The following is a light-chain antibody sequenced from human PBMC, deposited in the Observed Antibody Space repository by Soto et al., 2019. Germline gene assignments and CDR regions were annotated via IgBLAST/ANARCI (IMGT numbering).Light chain of an antibody. CDR2: GAS. CDR3: QQYGSSTPLT. CDR1: QSVSSSY. V-gene: IGKV3-20*01. J-gene: IGKJ4*01. Sequence: EIVLTQSPGTLSLSPGERATVSCRASQSVSSSYLAWYQQRPAQAPRLLIYGASNRATGIPDRFSGSGSGTDFTLTISRLEPEDFAVYYCQQYGSSTPLTFGGGTKVEIK.